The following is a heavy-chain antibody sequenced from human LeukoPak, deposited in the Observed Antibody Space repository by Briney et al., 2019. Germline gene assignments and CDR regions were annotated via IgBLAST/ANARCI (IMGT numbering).Heavy chain of an antibody. D-gene: IGHD6-6*01. V-gene: IGHV4-34*01. Sequence: PSETLSLTCAVYGGSFSGYYWSWIRQPPGKGLEWIGEINHSGSTNYNPSLKSRVTILVDTSKNQFSLKLSSVTAADTAVYYCARAVAARRFDYWGQGTLVTVSS. CDR3: ARAVAARRFDY. CDR2: INHSGST. J-gene: IGHJ4*02. CDR1: GGSFSGYY.